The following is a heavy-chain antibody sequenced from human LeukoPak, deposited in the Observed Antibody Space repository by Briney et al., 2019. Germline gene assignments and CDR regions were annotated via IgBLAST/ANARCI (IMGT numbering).Heavy chain of an antibody. CDR3: ARDTMRSSAFDI. CDR2: IRYDGSNK. D-gene: IGHD3-3*01. Sequence: GGSLRLSCAASGFTFSSYGMHWVRQAPGKGLEWVAFIRYDGSNKYYADSVKGRFTISRDNAKNSLYLQMNSLRAEDTAVYYCARDTMRSSAFDIWGQGTMVTVSS. CDR1: GFTFSSYG. J-gene: IGHJ3*02. V-gene: IGHV3-30*02.